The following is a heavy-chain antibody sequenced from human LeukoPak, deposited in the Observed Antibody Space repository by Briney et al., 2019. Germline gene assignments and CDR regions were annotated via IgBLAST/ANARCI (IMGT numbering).Heavy chain of an antibody. CDR1: GGSISSSSYY. V-gene: IGHV4-39*02. D-gene: IGHD2-2*01. CDR3: AKDARAYCSSTSCYVSYSSGWYGTNYFDY. Sequence: SETLSLTCTVSGGSISSSSYYWGWIRQPPGKGLEWIGSIYYSGSTYYNPSLKSRVTISVDTSKNQFSLKLSSVTAADTAVYYCAKDARAYCSSTSCYVSYSSGWYGTNYFDYWGQGTLVTVSS. CDR2: IYYSGST. J-gene: IGHJ4*02.